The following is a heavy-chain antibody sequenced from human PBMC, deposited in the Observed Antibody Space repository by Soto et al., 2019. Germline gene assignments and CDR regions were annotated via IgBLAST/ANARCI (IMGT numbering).Heavy chain of an antibody. Sequence: SETLSLTCTVSSGSISSRNWWSWVRQPPGKGLEYIGEIYHSGTINYNPSLKSRVTISVDTSKNQFSLKLSSVTAADTAVYYCARFPGIAAAGTIDYWGQGTLVTVSS. D-gene: IGHD6-13*01. J-gene: IGHJ4*02. CDR3: ARFPGIAAAGTIDY. CDR2: IYHSGTI. V-gene: IGHV4-4*02. CDR1: SGSISSRNW.